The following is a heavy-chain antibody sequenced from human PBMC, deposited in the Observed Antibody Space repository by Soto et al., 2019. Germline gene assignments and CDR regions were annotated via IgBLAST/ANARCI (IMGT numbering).Heavy chain of an antibody. CDR3: ARGYDNSGYYYAFDY. CDR2: ISGSGRTI. D-gene: IGHD3-22*01. V-gene: IGHV3-48*03. CDR1: GFTFSSYD. J-gene: IGHJ4*02. Sequence: GGSLRLSCEASGFTFSSYDMNWVRQAPGKGLEWLSYISGSGRTIYYADSVKGRCTISRDSAKKSLFLQMNSLRAEDTALYYCARGYDNSGYYYAFDYWGQGTPVTVSS.